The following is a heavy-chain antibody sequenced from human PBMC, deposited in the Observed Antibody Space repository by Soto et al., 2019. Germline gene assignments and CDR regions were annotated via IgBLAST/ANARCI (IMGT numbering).Heavy chain of an antibody. CDR1: GYTFTSYD. D-gene: IGHD4-4*01. CDR2: MNPNSGNT. Sequence: ASVKVSCKASGYTFTSYDINWVRQATGQGLEWMGWMNPNSGNTGYAQKFQGRVTMTRNTSISTAYMELSSLRAEDTAVYYCAKDRSTVVTSYYYYGMDVWGQGTTVTAP. CDR3: AKDRSTVVTSYYYYGMDV. V-gene: IGHV1-8*01. J-gene: IGHJ6*02.